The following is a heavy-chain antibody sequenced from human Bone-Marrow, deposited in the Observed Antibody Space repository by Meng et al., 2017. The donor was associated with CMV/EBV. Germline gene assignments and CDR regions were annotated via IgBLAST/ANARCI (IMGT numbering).Heavy chain of an antibody. CDR2: ISYDGSNK. CDR3: ARDSRPNIVVVPAAILDP. CDR1: GFTFSSYS. Sequence: GGSLRLSCAASGFTFSSYSMNWVRQAPGKGLEWVAVISYDGSNKYYADSVKGRFTISRDNSKNTLYLQMNSLRAEDTAVYYCARDSRPNIVVVPAAILDPWGQGTLVTVSS. V-gene: IGHV3-30*03. D-gene: IGHD2-2*01. J-gene: IGHJ5*02.